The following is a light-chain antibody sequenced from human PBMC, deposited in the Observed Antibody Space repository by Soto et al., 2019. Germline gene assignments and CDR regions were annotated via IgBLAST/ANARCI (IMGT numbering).Light chain of an antibody. V-gene: IGKV3-11*01. J-gene: IGKJ1*01. CDR2: DAS. CDR1: QSVSSY. CDR3: QQYNSYS. Sequence: EIVLTQSPATLSLSPGERATLSCRASQSVSSYLAWYHQKPGQPPRLLIYDASTRATGIPARFSGSGSGTDFTLTISSLEPDDFATYYCQQYNSYSFGQGAKV.